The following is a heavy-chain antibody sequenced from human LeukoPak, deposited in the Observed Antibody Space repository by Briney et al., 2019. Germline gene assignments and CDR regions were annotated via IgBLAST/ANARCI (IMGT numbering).Heavy chain of an antibody. Sequence: GGSLRLSCAASGFTFSSYGMHWVRQAPGKGLECVAVISYDGSNKYYADSVKGRFTISRDNSKNTLYLQMNSLRAEDTAVYYCAKLPGGQLLSAFDYWGQGTLVTVSS. D-gene: IGHD2-2*01. J-gene: IGHJ4*02. CDR1: GFTFSSYG. CDR3: AKLPGGQLLSAFDY. V-gene: IGHV3-30*18. CDR2: ISYDGSNK.